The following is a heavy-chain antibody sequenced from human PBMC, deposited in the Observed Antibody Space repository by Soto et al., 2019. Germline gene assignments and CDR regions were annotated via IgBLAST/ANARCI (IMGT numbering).Heavy chain of an antibody. CDR1: GYIFTLYW. Sequence: ESLKISCKASGYIFTLYWIGWVRQMPGKGLEWMGIIYPGDSDTRYSPSLQGQVTISADKSISTASLQWSSLKASDTAVYYCARQSPTPGYYYFSYGMDVWGQGTTVTVSS. CDR2: IYPGDSDT. J-gene: IGHJ6*02. D-gene: IGHD4-17*01. CDR3: ARQSPTPGYYYFSYGMDV. V-gene: IGHV5-51*01.